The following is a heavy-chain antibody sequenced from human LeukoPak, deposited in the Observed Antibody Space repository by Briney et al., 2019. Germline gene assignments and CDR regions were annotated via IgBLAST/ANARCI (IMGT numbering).Heavy chain of an antibody. CDR1: GFTFSSYE. CDR3: ARLATPDAFDI. D-gene: IGHD5-12*01. J-gene: IGHJ3*02. Sequence: GGSLRLSCAASGFTFSSYEMNWVRQAPGKGLEWVSYISSSGSTIYYADSVEGRFTISRDNAKNSLYLQMNSLRAEDTAVYYCARLATPDAFDIWGQGTMVTVSS. CDR2: ISSSGSTI. V-gene: IGHV3-48*03.